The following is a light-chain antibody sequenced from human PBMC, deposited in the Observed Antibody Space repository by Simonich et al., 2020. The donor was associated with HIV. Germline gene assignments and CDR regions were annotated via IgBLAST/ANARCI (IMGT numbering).Light chain of an antibody. CDR2: AAS. CDR3: QQYYSSPPT. Sequence: AIRMTQSPSSLSASTGDRVTITCRASQGISSYLAWYQQKPGKAPKLLIYAASTLQRWVPSRFSGSGSGTDFTLTISSLQAEDVAVYYCQQYYSSPPTFGQGTKVEIK. CDR1: QGISSY. V-gene: IGKV1-8*01. J-gene: IGKJ1*01.